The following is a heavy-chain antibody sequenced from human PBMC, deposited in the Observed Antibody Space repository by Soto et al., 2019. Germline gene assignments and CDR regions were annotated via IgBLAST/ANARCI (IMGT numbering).Heavy chain of an antibody. CDR2: IVPVFGRV. CDR3: AGVASGSTWYYFDY. J-gene: IGHJ4*02. Sequence: QVQLVRSGAEVKKPGSSVRVSCEVSGDTFTKYAISWLRQAPGQGLEWMGGIVPVFGRVSYAQRFQDRVIISADKSTATSYMELSSLTAADTAVYYCAGVASGSTWYYFDYWGQGTLVTVSS. CDR1: GDTFTKYA. D-gene: IGHD6-13*01. V-gene: IGHV1-69*06.